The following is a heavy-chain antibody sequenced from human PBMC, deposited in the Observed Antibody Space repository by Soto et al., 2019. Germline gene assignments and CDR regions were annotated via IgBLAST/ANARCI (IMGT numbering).Heavy chain of an antibody. J-gene: IGHJ6*03. D-gene: IGHD3-10*01. CDR2: ISGSGGST. Sequence: GGSLRLSCAASGFTFISYAMSWVRQAPGKGLEWVSAISGSGGSTYYADSVKGRFTISRDNSKNTLYLQMNSLRAEDTAVYYCAKGAHGSGTIYYYYMDVWGKGTTVTVSS. CDR3: AKGAHGSGTIYYYYMDV. V-gene: IGHV3-23*01. CDR1: GFTFISYA.